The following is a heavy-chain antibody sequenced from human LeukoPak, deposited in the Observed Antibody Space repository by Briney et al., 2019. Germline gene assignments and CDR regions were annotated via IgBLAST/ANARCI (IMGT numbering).Heavy chain of an antibody. D-gene: IGHD4-23*01. CDR2: IWYDGTNK. CDR1: GFSFTSYG. J-gene: IGHJ4*02. CDR3: ARIPECGNSDY. V-gene: IGHV3-33*01. Sequence: GGPLRLSCAASGFSFTSYGMHWVRQAPGKGLEWVAVIWYDGTNKYYANSVKGRFTISRDTSNNMLYLQMNSLRAEDTAVYYCARIPECGNSDYWGQGTLVTVSS.